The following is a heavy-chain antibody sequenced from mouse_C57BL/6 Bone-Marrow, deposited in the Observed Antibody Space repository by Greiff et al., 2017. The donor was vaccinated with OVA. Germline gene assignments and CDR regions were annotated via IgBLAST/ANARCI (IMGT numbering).Heavy chain of an antibody. Sequence: EVMLVESGGGLVQPGGSLKLSCAASGFTFSDYGMAWVRQAPRKGPEWVAFISNLAYSIYYADTVTGRFTISRENAKNTLYLEMSSLRSEDTAMYYCARRPLSYWYFDVWGTGTTVTVSS. CDR2: ISNLAYSI. J-gene: IGHJ1*03. V-gene: IGHV5-15*01. CDR1: GFTFSDYG. CDR3: ARRPLSYWYFDV.